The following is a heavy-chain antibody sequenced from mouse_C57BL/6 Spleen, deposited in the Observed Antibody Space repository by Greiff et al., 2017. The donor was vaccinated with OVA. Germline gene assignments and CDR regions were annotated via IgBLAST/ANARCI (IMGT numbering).Heavy chain of an antibody. CDR3: ARSRRGGSDAMDY. CDR2: INPSNGGT. J-gene: IGHJ4*01. CDR1: GYTFTSYW. V-gene: IGHV1-53*01. Sequence: VQLQQPGTELVKPGASVKLSCKASGYTFTSYWMHWVKQRPGQGLEWIGNINPSNGGTNYNEKFKSKATLTVDKSSSTAYMQLSSLTSEDSAVYYCARSRRGGSDAMDYWGQGTSVTVSS.